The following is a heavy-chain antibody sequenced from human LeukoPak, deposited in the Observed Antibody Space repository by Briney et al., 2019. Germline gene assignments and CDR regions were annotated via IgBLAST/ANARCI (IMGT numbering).Heavy chain of an antibody. Sequence: SETLSLTCSVSGGSVSSYYWSWIRQSPGKGLEWIGYIHNSGRTNYNPSLKSRVTGFVDTSKNQVSLRLSSVTAADTAVYYCARLARGNRYGPYDYWGQGTLVTVSS. CDR3: ARLARGNRYGPYDY. J-gene: IGHJ4*02. D-gene: IGHD5-18*01. CDR1: GGSVSSYY. V-gene: IGHV4-4*08. CDR2: IHNSGRT.